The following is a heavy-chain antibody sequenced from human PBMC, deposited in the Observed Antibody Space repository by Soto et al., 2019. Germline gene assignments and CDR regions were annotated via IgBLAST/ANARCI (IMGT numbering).Heavy chain of an antibody. CDR3: AGSGYDSIFDY. D-gene: IGHD5-12*01. CDR1: GGSISSGDYY. Sequence: PSETLSLTCTVSGGSISSGDYYWSWIRQPPGKGLEWIGYIYYSGSTYYNPSLKSRVTISVDTSKNQFSLKLSPVTAADTAVYYCAGSGYDSIFDYWGQGTLVTVSS. J-gene: IGHJ4*02. V-gene: IGHV4-30-4*01. CDR2: IYYSGST.